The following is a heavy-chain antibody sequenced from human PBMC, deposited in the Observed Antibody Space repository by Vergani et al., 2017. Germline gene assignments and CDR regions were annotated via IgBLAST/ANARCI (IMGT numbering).Heavy chain of an antibody. CDR1: GYTFTEYC. CDR3: ARWTSQYYDTNFNNRPTAFDS. Sequence: EVQLLQSGAELKKPGEPLRISCQASGYTFTEYCIGWVRQMPGKGLEWMGIIYTDDSETAYSPPFQGQVTISADKSSSTAYLQWSNLKASDTAVYFCARWTSQYYDTNFNNRPTAFDSGGRGTLVTVSS. D-gene: IGHD3-22*01. V-gene: IGHV5-51*01. J-gene: IGHJ4*02. CDR2: IYTDDSET.